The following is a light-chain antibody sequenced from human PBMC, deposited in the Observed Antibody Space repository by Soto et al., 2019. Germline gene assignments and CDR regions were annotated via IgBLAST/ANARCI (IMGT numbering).Light chain of an antibody. V-gene: IGKV3-20*01. Sequence: DIRLAQSPTSRCFSPVARATLSCMAPESVSTYLAWYQQKPGRAPRLLIYGASSRATGIPDRFSGSGSGTDFTLTISRLEPEDFAVYYCQQDGSSRRTFGPGTKVDNK. CDR1: ESVSTY. CDR3: QQDGSSRRT. J-gene: IGKJ3*01. CDR2: GAS.